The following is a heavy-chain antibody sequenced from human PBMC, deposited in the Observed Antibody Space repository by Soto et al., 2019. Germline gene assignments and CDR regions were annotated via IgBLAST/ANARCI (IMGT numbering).Heavy chain of an antibody. V-gene: IGHV3-23*01. CDR3: AKDRLGGNFDY. J-gene: IGHJ4*02. CDR1: GFTFNNYA. CDR2: ISGTGGST. Sequence: PGGSLRLSCAASGFTFNNYAMIWVRQAPGKGLEWVATISGTGGSTYYADSVKGRFTISRDNSKNTLYLQMNSLRVEDTAVYYCAKDRLGGNFDYWGQGTQVTVSS.